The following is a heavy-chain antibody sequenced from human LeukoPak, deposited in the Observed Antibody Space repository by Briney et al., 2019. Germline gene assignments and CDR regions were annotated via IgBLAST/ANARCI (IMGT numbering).Heavy chain of an antibody. V-gene: IGHV3-30*04. D-gene: IGHD1-26*01. J-gene: IGHJ4*02. CDR2: ISYDGSNK. Sequence: PGRSLRLSCAASGFTFSSYAMHWVRQAPGKGLEWVAVISYDGSNKYYADSVKGRFTISRDNAKNSLYLQMNSLRAEDMALYYCAKSMGWELSPRIFDYWGQGTLVTVSS. CDR1: GFTFSSYA. CDR3: AKSMGWELSPRIFDY.